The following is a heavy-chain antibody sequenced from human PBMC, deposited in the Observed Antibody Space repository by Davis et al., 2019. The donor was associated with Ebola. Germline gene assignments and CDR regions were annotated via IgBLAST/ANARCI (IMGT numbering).Heavy chain of an antibody. CDR2: ISGSGGST. V-gene: IGHV3-23*01. Sequence: GGSLRLSCAASGFTFSSYAMSWVRQAPGKGLEWVSAISGSGGSTYYADSVKGRFTISRDNSKNTLYLQMNSLRAEDTAVYYCAKVGLLWFGELWYGMDVWGKGTTVTVSS. D-gene: IGHD3-10*01. CDR3: AKVGLLWFGELWYGMDV. J-gene: IGHJ6*04. CDR1: GFTFSSYA.